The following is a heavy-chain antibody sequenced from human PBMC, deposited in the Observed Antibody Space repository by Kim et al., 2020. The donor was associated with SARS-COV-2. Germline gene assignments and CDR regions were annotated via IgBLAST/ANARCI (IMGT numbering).Heavy chain of an antibody. CDR3: ARERSGVFDP. CDR2: T. J-gene: IGHJ5*02. D-gene: IGHD1-26*01. V-gene: IGHV4-31*02. Sequence: TSSNPSLKSRVTISVDTSKNQFSLKLSSVTAADTAVYYCARERSGVFDPWGQGTLVTVSS.